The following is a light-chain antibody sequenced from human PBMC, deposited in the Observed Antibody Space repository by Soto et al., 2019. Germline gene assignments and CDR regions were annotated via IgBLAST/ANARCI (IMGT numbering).Light chain of an antibody. Sequence: IQMTQSPSSLSASVGDRVTISCRASQGIGNALGWYQQKPGKAPKLLIYATSILQSGVPSRFSGSGSGTDFTLTISSLQPEDFATYYCQHSYSTPRTFGQGTKLEIK. CDR2: ATS. J-gene: IGKJ2*01. V-gene: IGKV1-39*01. CDR3: QHSYSTPRT. CDR1: QGIGNA.